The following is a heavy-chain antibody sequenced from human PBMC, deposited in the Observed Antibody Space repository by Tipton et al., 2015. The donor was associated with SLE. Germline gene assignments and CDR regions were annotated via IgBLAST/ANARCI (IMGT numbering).Heavy chain of an antibody. Sequence: GSLRLSCAASEFTLSDYYMSWIRQAPGKGLEWISYITSSGRTDYHADSVRGRFTLSRDTAKNTLFLQMSNLRAEDTAVYFCARGLEGYAMDVWGQGTTVIVSS. CDR2: ITSSGRTD. J-gene: IGHJ6*02. CDR3: ARGLEGYAMDV. D-gene: IGHD3/OR15-3a*01. CDR1: EFTLSDYY. V-gene: IGHV3-11*01.